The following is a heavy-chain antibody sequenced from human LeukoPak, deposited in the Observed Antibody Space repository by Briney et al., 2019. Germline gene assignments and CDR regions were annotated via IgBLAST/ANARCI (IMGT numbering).Heavy chain of an antibody. CDR2: ISAYNGNT. CDR1: GYTFTSYG. CDR3: ARDRAYYYEGSGYSDS. J-gene: IGHJ4*02. Sequence: ASVKVSCKASGYTFTSYGISWVRQAPGQGLEWMGWISAYNGNTNYAQKLQGRVTMTTDTSTSPAYMELRSLRSDAAAVCYCARDRAYYYEGSGYSDSWGQGTLVTVSP. D-gene: IGHD3-22*01. V-gene: IGHV1-18*01.